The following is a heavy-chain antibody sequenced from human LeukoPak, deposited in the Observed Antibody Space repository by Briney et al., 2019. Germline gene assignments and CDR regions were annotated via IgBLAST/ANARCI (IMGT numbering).Heavy chain of an antibody. V-gene: IGHV1-8*03. CDR1: GYTFTSYD. Sequence: ASVKVSCKASGYTFTSYDINWVRQATGQGLEWMGWMNPNSGNTGYAQKFQGRVTITRNTSISTAYMELSSLRSEDTAVYYCARPGGSSGFGRNDAFDIWGQGTMVTVSS. J-gene: IGHJ3*02. CDR2: MNPNSGNT. D-gene: IGHD3-22*01. CDR3: ARPGGSSGFGRNDAFDI.